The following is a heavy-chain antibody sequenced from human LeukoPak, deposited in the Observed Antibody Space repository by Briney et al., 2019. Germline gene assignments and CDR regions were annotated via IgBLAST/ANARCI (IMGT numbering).Heavy chain of an antibody. Sequence: SQTLSLTCTVSGGSISSGSYYWSWIRQPAGKGLEWIGRIYTRGSTNYNPSLKSRVTISVDTSKNQFSLKLSSVTAADTAVYYCARRGAWELHDAFDIWGQGTMVTVSS. J-gene: IGHJ3*02. CDR3: ARRGAWELHDAFDI. CDR2: IYTRGST. V-gene: IGHV4-61*02. D-gene: IGHD1-26*01. CDR1: GGSISSGSYY.